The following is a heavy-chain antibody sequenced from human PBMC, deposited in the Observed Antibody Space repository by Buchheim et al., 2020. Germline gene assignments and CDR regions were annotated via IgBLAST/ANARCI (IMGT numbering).Heavy chain of an antibody. Sequence: QVQLVESGGGVVQPGKSLRLSCATSGFVFDAYAIHWVRQAPGKGLEWVAVISYDGSNKYYADSVKGRFTISRDNSKNTLYLQMNSLRAEDTAVYYCARDEDPDYWGQGTL. J-gene: IGHJ4*02. CDR3: ARDEDPDY. D-gene: IGHD2-15*01. V-gene: IGHV3-30-3*01. CDR1: GFVFDAYA. CDR2: ISYDGSNK.